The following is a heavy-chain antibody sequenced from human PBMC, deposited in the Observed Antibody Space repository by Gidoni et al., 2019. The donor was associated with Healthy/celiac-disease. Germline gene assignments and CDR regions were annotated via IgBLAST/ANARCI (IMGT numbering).Heavy chain of an antibody. CDR1: GFTFDDYA. V-gene: IGHV3-9*01. CDR2: ISWNSDSI. Sequence: EVQLVESGGGLVQPGRSLRLYCAASGFTFDDYAMHWVRQAPGKGLEWVSGISWNSDSIGYADSVKGRFTISRDNAKNSLYLQMNSLRVEDTALYYCASYSSGWFGNWGQGTLVTVSS. J-gene: IGHJ4*02. CDR3: ASYSSGWFGN. D-gene: IGHD6-19*01.